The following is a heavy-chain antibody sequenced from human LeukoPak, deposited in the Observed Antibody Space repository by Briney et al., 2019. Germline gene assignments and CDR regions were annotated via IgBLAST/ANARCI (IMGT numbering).Heavy chain of an antibody. Sequence: GGSLRLSCAASGFRFNTYWMSWVRQAPGKGLEWVANIKQDGNEKYYADSVKGRFTISRDNAKNSLYLQMNSLRAEDTAVYYCARFGAGRDFFYLDYWGLGSLVTVPS. D-gene: IGHD3-10*01. CDR1: GFRFNTYW. V-gene: IGHV3-7*01. CDR2: IKQDGNEK. CDR3: ARFGAGRDFFYLDY. J-gene: IGHJ4*02.